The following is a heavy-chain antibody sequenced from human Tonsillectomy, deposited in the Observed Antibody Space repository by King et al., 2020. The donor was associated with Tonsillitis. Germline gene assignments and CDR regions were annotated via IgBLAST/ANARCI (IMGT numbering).Heavy chain of an antibody. D-gene: IGHD3-10*01. J-gene: IGHJ6*02. CDR3: ARGHTIYGMDV. CDR1: GGSFSGYY. Sequence: VQLQQWGAGLLKPSETLSLTCAVYGGSFSGYYWSWIRQPPGKGLEWIGEINHSGSTNYHPSLKSRVTISVDTSKNQFSLKLGSVTAADTAVYYCARGHTIYGMDVWGQGTTVTVSS. V-gene: IGHV4-34*01. CDR2: INHSGST.